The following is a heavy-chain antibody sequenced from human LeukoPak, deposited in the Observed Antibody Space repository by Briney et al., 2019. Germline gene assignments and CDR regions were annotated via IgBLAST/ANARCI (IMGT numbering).Heavy chain of an antibody. CDR2: IYYSGST. CDR3: ARAHDFWSGYYPYYYYGMDV. V-gene: IGHV4-39*07. Sequence: PSETLSLTCTVSGGSISSSSYYWGWIRQPPGKGLEWIGSIYYSGSTNYNPSLKSRVTISVDTSKNQFSLKLSSVTAADTAVYYCARAHDFWSGYYPYYYYGMDVWGQGTTVTVSS. CDR1: GGSISSSSYY. J-gene: IGHJ6*02. D-gene: IGHD3-3*01.